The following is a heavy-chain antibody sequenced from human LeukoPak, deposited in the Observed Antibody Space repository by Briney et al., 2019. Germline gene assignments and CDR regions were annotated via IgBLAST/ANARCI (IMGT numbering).Heavy chain of an antibody. Sequence: SETLSLTCAVYGGSFSGYYWSWIRQPPGNGLGWIGEINHSGSTNYNPSLKSRVTISVDTSKNQFSLKLSSVTAADTAVYYCARGEYSSGWHNWFDPWGQGTLVTVSS. CDR3: ARGEYSSGWHNWFDP. J-gene: IGHJ5*02. D-gene: IGHD6-19*01. CDR2: INHSGST. CDR1: GGSFSGYY. V-gene: IGHV4-34*01.